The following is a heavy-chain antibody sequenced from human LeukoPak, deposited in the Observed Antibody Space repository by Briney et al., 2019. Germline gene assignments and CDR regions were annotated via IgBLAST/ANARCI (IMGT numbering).Heavy chain of an antibody. V-gene: IGHV3-23*01. Sequence: GGSLGLSCAASGFTFSNYAMSWVRQAPGKGLEWVSTISGSGGDTYYADSVKGRFTISRDNSKNTLYLQMNSLRAEDTAVYYCAKDRGYSYGPFDYWGQGTLVTVSS. D-gene: IGHD5-18*01. J-gene: IGHJ4*02. CDR2: ISGSGGDT. CDR3: AKDRGYSYGPFDY. CDR1: GFTFSNYA.